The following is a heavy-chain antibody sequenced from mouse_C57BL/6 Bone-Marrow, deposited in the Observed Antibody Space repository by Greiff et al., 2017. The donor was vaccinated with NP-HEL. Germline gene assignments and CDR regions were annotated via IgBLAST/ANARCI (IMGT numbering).Heavy chain of an antibody. Sequence: QVQLQQSGAELVKPGASVKISCKASGYSFSSYWMNWVKQRPGKGLEWIGQIYPGDGDTNYNGKFKGKATLTADKSSSPAYMLLSSLTSEDSAVYFCARCSGGYGSSWAYWGQGTLVTVSA. CDR1: GYSFSSYW. D-gene: IGHD1-1*01. J-gene: IGHJ3*01. V-gene: IGHV1-80*01. CDR2: IYPGDGDT. CDR3: ARCSGGYGSSWAY.